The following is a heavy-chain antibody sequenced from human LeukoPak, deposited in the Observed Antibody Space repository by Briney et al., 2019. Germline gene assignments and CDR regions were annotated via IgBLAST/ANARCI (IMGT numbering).Heavy chain of an antibody. D-gene: IGHD1-26*01. CDR1: GGSISSDLYS. CDR3: ARQTSQANFDY. V-gene: IGHV4-39*01. J-gene: IGHJ4*02. Sequence: SETLSLTCTVSGGSISSDLYSWGWIRQSPGRGLEWIGNIFFRGFTYYNPSLKSRLTFSVDTSKNQFSLKLGSVTAADTSVYYCARQTSQANFDYWGQGALVTVSS. CDR2: IFFRGFT.